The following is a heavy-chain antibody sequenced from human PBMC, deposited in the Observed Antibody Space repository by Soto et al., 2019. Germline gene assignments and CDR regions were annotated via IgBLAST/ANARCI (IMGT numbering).Heavy chain of an antibody. V-gene: IGHV3-66*01. CDR3: ARENTMVRGAITQGYFDY. CDR2: IYSGGST. D-gene: IGHD3-10*01. Sequence: GGSLRLSCAASGFTVSSNXXXWVXQAPGKGLEWVSVIYSGGSTYYADSVKGRFTISRDNSKNTRYLQMNSLRAEDTAVYYCARENTMVRGAITQGYFDYWGQGTLVTVSS. CDR1: GFTVSSNX. J-gene: IGHJ4*02.